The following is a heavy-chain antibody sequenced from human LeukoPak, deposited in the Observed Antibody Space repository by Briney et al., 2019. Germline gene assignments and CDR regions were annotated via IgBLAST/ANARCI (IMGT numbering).Heavy chain of an antibody. J-gene: IGHJ4*02. D-gene: IGHD3-3*01. V-gene: IGHV3-15*01. CDR2: IKSNTDGGTT. CDR3: ITELEGWSEYHPRY. CDR1: GFPFSNAW. Sequence: GGSLRLSCAASGFPFSNAWMKWVRQAPGKGPEWVCRIKSNTDGGTTQYAAHVKGRFTIAKDDTKHTLQMEMHSLKTTDTAVYYCITELEGWSEYHPRYWGQGTLVSVSS.